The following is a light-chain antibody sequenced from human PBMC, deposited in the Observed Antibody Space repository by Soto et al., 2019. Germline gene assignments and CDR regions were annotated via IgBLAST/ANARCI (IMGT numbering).Light chain of an antibody. CDR3: SSFRSTSTLPYV. J-gene: IGLJ1*01. CDR1: SSDVGGYDY. CDR2: EVT. V-gene: IGLV2-14*01. Sequence: QSALTQPASVSGSPGQSITISCTGTSSDVGGYDYVSWYQQHPGKAPKLMIFEVTNRPSGVSKRFSGSKSGNTVSLTISGHRAEDEADYYCSSFRSTSTLPYVFGTGTKVTVL.